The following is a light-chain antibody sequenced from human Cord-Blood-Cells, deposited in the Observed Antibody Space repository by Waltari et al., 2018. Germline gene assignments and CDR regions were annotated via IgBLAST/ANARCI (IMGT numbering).Light chain of an antibody. V-gene: IGKV1-5*03. CDR1: QSISSW. CDR3: QQYNSYSYS. Sequence: IQMTQPPSTLSAYVGERVTITCRASQSISSWLAWYQQKPGKAPKLLIYKASSLESGVPSRFSGSGSGTEFTLTISSLQPDDFATYYCQQYNSYSYSFGQGTKLEIK. CDR2: KAS. J-gene: IGKJ2*03.